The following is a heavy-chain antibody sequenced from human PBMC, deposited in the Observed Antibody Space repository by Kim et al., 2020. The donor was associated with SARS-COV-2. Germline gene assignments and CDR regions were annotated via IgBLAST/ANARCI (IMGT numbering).Heavy chain of an antibody. CDR1: GGSVSSGSYY. CDR3: ASIGYSSSWYTGYYYYGMDV. CDR2: IYYSGST. D-gene: IGHD6-13*01. J-gene: IGHJ6*02. Sequence: SETLSLTCTVSGGSVSSGSYYWSWIRQPPGKGLEWIGYIYYSGSTNYNPSLKSRVTISVDTSKNQFSLKLSSVTAADTAVYYCASIGYSSSWYTGYYYYGMDVWGQGTTVTVSS. V-gene: IGHV4-61*01.